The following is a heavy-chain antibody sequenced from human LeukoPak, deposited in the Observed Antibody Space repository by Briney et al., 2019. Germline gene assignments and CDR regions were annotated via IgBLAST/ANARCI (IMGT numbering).Heavy chain of an antibody. V-gene: IGHV3-30*18. J-gene: IGHJ4*02. CDR2: ISYDGSNK. D-gene: IGHD2-21*01. CDR1: GFTFSSYG. Sequence: GGSLILSCAASGFTFSSYGMHWVRQAPGKGLEWVAVISYDGSNKYYADSVKGRFTISRDNSKNTLYLQMNSLRAEDTAVYYCAKDSRIPDWGQGTLVTVSS. CDR3: AKDSRIPD.